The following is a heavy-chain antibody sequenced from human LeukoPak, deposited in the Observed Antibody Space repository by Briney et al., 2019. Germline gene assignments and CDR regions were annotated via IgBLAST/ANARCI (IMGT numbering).Heavy chain of an antibody. CDR3: AKGNGGNSGEYFYYGMDV. D-gene: IGHD4-23*01. CDR2: ISGSGGNT. Sequence: PGGSLRLSCAASRFTFSSYAMTWVRQAPGKGLEWVSAISGSGGNTYYADSVKGRFTISRDNSKNTLYLQLTSLRAEDTAVYYCAKGNGGNSGEYFYYGMDVWGQGTTATVSS. V-gene: IGHV3-23*01. J-gene: IGHJ6*02. CDR1: RFTFSSYA.